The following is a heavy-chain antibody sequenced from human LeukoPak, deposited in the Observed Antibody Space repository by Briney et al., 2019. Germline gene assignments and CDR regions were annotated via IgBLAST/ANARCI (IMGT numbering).Heavy chain of an antibody. CDR1: GYRFTSYW. CDR2: IYPGDSDA. D-gene: IGHD5-24*01. V-gene: IGHV5-51*01. CDR3: ARQDGAAKYYFDS. J-gene: IGHJ4*02. Sequence: GESLKISCKGSGYRFTSYWIGWVRQMPGKGLEWMGIIYPGDSDARYSPSFQGQVTISADKSISTAYLQWSSLKASDTAIYYCARQDGAAKYYFDSWGQGTLVTVSS.